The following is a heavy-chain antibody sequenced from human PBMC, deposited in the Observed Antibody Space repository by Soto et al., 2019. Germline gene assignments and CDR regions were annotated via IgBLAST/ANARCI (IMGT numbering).Heavy chain of an antibody. CDR2: IYHSGST. J-gene: IGHJ4*02. CDR1: GGSFSGYY. CDR3: ARYYDSSGYYGPFY. D-gene: IGHD3-22*01. Sequence: PSETLSLTCAVYGGSFSGYYWSWIRQPPGKGLEWIGEIYHSGSTNYNPSLKSRVTISVDKSKNQFSLKLSSVTAADTAVYYCARYYDSSGYYGPFYWGQGTLVTVSS. V-gene: IGHV4-34*01.